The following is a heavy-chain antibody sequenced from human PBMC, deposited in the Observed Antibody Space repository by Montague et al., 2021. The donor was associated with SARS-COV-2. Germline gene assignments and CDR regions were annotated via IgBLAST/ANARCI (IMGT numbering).Heavy chain of an antibody. CDR3: VATYNGNWYYFDY. J-gene: IGHJ4*02. Sequence: SETLSLTCTVSGGSISSSSYYWGWIRQPPGKGLEWIGSIYYSGSTXYNPSLRSRVTISADTSKNQFSLKLNSVTAADTAVYYCVATYNGNWYYFDYWGQRTLVTVSS. CDR2: IYYSGST. V-gene: IGHV4-39*01. CDR1: GGSISSSSYY. D-gene: IGHD6-13*01.